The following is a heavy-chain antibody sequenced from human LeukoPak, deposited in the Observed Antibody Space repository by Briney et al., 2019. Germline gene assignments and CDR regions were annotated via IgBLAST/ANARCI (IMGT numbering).Heavy chain of an antibody. CDR1: GYTFTSYT. V-gene: IGHV1-3*03. Sequence: ASVKVSCKASGYTFTSYTIHWVRQAPGQRFEWMGRIKAGNGNTKYSQEFQGRVTITRDTSASTAYMELSSLRSEDTAVYYCARGLRGSPAFDYWGQGTLVTVSS. CDR2: IKAGNGNT. D-gene: IGHD2-2*01. J-gene: IGHJ4*02. CDR3: ARGLRGSPAFDY.